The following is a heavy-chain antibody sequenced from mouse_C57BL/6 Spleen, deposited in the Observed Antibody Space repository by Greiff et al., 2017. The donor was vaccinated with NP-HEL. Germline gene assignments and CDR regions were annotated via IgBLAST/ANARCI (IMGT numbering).Heavy chain of an antibody. V-gene: IGHV1-80*01. J-gene: IGHJ1*03. CDR3: ARFYDGNWYFDV. D-gene: IGHD2-12*01. Sequence: QVQLKESGAELVKPGASVKISCKASGYAFSSYWMNWVKQRPGKGLEWIGQIYPGDGDTNYNGKFKGKATLTADKSSSTAYMQLSSLTSEDSAVYFCARFYDGNWYFDVWGTGTTVTVSS. CDR1: GYAFSSYW. CDR2: IYPGDGDT.